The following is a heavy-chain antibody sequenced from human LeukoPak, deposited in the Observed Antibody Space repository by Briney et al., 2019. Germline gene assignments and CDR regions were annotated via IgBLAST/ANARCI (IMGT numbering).Heavy chain of an antibody. J-gene: IGHJ4*02. CDR1: GDNVSSNTGA. V-gene: IGHV6-1*01. CDR3: AREVFKYGRFYFDY. CDR2: TYYRSKWNN. D-gene: IGHD1-14*01. Sequence: SQTLSLTCGISGDNVSSNTGAWNWIRQSPSRGLEWLGKTYYRSKWNNDYAVSVKDRITINPDTSKDQFSLQLNSVTSEDTAVYYCAREVFKYGRFYFDYWGQGTPVTVSS.